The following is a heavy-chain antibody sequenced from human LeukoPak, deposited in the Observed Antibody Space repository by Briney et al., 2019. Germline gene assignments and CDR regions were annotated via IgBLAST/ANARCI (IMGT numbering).Heavy chain of an antibody. D-gene: IGHD3-22*01. CDR2: INHSGST. J-gene: IGHJ4*02. CDR3: ARRTGTYYYDSSGYSPWRYYFDY. Sequence: SETLSLTCAVYGGSFSGYYWSWIRQPPGKGLEWIGEINHSGSTNYSPSLKSRVTISVDTSKNQFSLKLSSVTAADTAVFYCARRTGTYYYDSSGYSPWRYYFDYWGQGTLVTVSS. CDR1: GGSFSGYY. V-gene: IGHV4-34*01.